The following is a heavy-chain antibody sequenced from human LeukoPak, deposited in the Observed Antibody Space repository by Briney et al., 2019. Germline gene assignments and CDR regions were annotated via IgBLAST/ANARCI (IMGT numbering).Heavy chain of an antibody. V-gene: IGHV4-34*01. J-gene: IGHJ4*02. CDR1: GDSFISYY. Sequence: SETLSLTCAVYGDSFISYYWSWIRQPPGKGLEWIGEINHSGSTNYNSSLKSRVTILVDTSKNQFSLKLSSLTAADTAVYYCSRGGWRRLDDYWGQGTLVTVSS. CDR2: INHSGST. D-gene: IGHD6-19*01. CDR3: SRGGWRRLDDY.